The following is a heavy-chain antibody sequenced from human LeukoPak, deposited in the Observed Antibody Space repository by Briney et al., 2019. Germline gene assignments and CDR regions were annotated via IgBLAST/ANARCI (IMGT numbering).Heavy chain of an antibody. D-gene: IGHD5/OR15-5a*01. Sequence: SETLSLTCSVSGGSITSYYWSWIRQPPGKGLEWIGSVYYTGSTDYSPSLKSRVTISVDTSKYQFSLKLSSVTAADTAVYYCARGALRTWFDPWGQGILVTVSS. V-gene: IGHV4-59*01. J-gene: IGHJ5*02. CDR1: GGSITSYY. CDR3: ARGALRTWFDP. CDR2: VYYTGST.